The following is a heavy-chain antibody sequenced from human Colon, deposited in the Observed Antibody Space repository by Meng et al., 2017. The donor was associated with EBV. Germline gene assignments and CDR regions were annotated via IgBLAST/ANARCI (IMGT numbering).Heavy chain of an antibody. V-gene: IGHV3-74*01. Sequence: ELQLVESAGGLVQPGWSLRLYCAASGFTFTKYWIHWVRQVPGKGLMWVSLISGDGSLTTYADSVKGRFTISRDNAKNTLYLRMNSLRVEDTGVYYCVRDDDTLKWTGPHFDHWGQGAMVTVSA. D-gene: IGHD1-1*01. J-gene: IGHJ4*02. CDR1: GFTFTKYW. CDR3: VRDDDTLKWTGPHFDH. CDR2: ISGDGSLT.